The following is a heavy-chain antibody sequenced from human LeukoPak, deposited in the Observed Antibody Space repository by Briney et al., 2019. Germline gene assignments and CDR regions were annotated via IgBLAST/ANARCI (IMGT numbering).Heavy chain of an antibody. J-gene: IGHJ4*02. CDR1: GYTFTKYD. CDR3: AREEGEWFGELFLPFKY. D-gene: IGHD3-10*01. CDR2: ISPYIGNT. Sequence: PMASVKVSCKASGYTFTKYDIHWVRQAPGQRLEWMGWISPYIGNTYYSQKLQGRVTMTTDTSTTTAYMELRSLRSDDTGVYYCAREEGEWFGELFLPFKYWGQGTLVTVSS. V-gene: IGHV1-18*01.